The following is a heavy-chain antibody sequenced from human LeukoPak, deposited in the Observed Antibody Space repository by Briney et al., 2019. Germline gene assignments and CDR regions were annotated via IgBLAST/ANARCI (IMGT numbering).Heavy chain of an antibody. D-gene: IGHD3-10*01. CDR2: INFSVRT. CDR3: TSHYHYGSGSYQPFDS. V-gene: IGHV4-39*01. Sequence: KTSETLSLTCTVSGGSIRSSPYYSGWIRQPRVKGLEWIASINFSVRTDYNPSLKSRLTISVDSSKNQFSRNLNSVTAADTPVYHCTSHYHYGSGSYQPFDSWGQGTLVTVSS. J-gene: IGHJ4*02. CDR1: GGSIRSSPYY.